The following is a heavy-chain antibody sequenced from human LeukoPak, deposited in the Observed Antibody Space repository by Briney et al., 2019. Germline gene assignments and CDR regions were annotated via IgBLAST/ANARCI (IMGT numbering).Heavy chain of an antibody. CDR3: AKDGYYGSGSYYNGGNNWFDP. CDR1: GFTFSSYG. D-gene: IGHD3-10*01. J-gene: IGHJ5*02. CDR2: ISHDGSNK. V-gene: IGHV3-30*18. Sequence: GGSLRLSCAASGFTFSSYGMHWVRQAPGKGLEWVAVISHDGSNKYYADSVKGRFTISRDNSKNTLYLQMNSLRAEDTAVYYCAKDGYYGSGSYYNGGNNWFDPWGQGTLVTVSS.